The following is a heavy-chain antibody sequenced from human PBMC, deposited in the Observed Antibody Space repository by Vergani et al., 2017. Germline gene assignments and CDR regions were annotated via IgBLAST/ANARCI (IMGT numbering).Heavy chain of an antibody. CDR1: GGTFSSYA. J-gene: IGHJ3*02. D-gene: IGHD3-22*01. Sequence: QVQLVQSGAEVKKPGSSVKVSCKASGGTFSSYAISWVRQAPGQGLEWMGRIIPIFGTANYAQKFQGRVTITADGSTSTAYMELRSLRSEDTAVYYCARQTYYYDSSGYGAFDIWGQGTMVTVSS. V-gene: IGHV1-69*13. CDR3: ARQTYYYDSSGYGAFDI. CDR2: IIPIFGTA.